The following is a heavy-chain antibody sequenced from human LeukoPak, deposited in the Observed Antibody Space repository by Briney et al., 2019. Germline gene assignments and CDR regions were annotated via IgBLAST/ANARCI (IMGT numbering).Heavy chain of an antibody. V-gene: IGHV1-69*16. Sequence: SVKVSCKASGDTFSSRTITWVRQAPGQGLQWMGGIIPILGTRNYAQKFQDRVAITTDESTSTIYMELRSLRYEDAAVYYCATHGRGYCSGGSCGGLDSWGQGTLVTASS. CDR3: ATHGRGYCSGGSCGGLDS. CDR2: IIPILGTR. J-gene: IGHJ4*02. CDR1: GDTFSSRT. D-gene: IGHD2-15*01.